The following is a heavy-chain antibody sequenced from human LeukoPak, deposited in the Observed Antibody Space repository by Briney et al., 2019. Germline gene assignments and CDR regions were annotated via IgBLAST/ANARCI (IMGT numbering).Heavy chain of an antibody. CDR2: IYYSGST. V-gene: IGHV4-59*12. J-gene: IGHJ5*02. CDR3: ARLVAGPAWFYP. D-gene: IGHD6-19*01. Sequence: SETLSLTCAVSGGSISSYYWSWIRQPPGKGLEWIADIYYSGSTNYSPSLKSRVTISVDTSKKQYSLKLSAVTAADTAVYYCARLVAGPAWFYPWGQVTLVTVSS. CDR1: GGSISSYY.